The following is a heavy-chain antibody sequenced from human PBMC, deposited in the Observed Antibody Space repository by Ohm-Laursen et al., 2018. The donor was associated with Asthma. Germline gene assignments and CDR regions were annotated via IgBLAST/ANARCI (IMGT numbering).Heavy chain of an antibody. CDR3: AANLPYEAENY. D-gene: IGHD3-16*01. CDR1: GLPFSNFW. Sequence: SLRLSCAASGLPFSNFWMSWVRQALGKGLEWVANIYPDGGEKYYVDSVDGRFTISRDNAKNSLYLQMNSLRAEDTAVYYCAANLPYEAENYWGQGTLVTVSS. CDR2: IYPDGGEK. V-gene: IGHV3-7*05. J-gene: IGHJ4*02.